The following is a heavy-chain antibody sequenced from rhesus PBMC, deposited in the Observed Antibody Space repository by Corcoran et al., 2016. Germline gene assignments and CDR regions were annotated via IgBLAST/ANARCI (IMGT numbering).Heavy chain of an antibody. CDR1: GGSISSSY. V-gene: IGHV4-169*01. D-gene: IGHD1-14*01. CDR2: IYGSGSST. J-gene: IGHJ4*01. Sequence: QLQLQESGPGLVKPSETLSVTCAVSGGSISSSYWSWIRQAPGKGLEWIGYIYGSGSSTKYNPSLRSRVTLSVDTSKNQLSLKLSSVTTADTAVYYCARAPDGWNDGYYWGQGVLVTVSS. CDR3: ARAPDGWNDGYY.